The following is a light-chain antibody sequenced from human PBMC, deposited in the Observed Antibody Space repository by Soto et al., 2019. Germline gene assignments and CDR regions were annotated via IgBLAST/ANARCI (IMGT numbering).Light chain of an antibody. Sequence: EIVLTQSPGTLSLSPGERATLSCRASQSVSSSSLAWYQQTPGQAPRLLIYGASTRATGIPDRFSGSGSGTDFTITISRLEPEDFAVYYCQQYGSSLKTFGQGTKVEIK. CDR2: GAS. V-gene: IGKV3-20*01. CDR1: QSVSSSS. J-gene: IGKJ1*01. CDR3: QQYGSSLKT.